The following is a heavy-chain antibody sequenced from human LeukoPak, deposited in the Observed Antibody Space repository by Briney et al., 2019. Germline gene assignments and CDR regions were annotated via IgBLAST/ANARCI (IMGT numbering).Heavy chain of an antibody. D-gene: IGHD2-15*01. J-gene: IGHJ4*02. CDR3: AREAYCSGGSCYPEGRTSSDY. CDR1: GYTFTSYG. Sequence: ASVKVSRKASGYTFTSYGISWVRQAPGQGIEWMGWISAYNGNTNYAQKLQGRVTMTTDTSTSTAYMELRSLRSDDTAVYYCAREAYCSGGSCYPEGRTSSDYWGQGTLVTVSS. V-gene: IGHV1-18*01. CDR2: ISAYNGNT.